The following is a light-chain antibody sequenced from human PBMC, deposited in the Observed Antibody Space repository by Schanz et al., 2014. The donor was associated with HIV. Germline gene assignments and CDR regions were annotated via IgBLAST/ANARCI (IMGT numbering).Light chain of an antibody. CDR2: EVS. Sequence: QSALTQPPSASGSPGQSVTLSCTGTSSDVGDYNYVSWYQQHPGKAPKIMIYEVSKRPSGVPDRFSGSKSGNTASLTVSGLQAEDEADYYCCSYAGRYTFYVFGTGTKLTVL. J-gene: IGLJ1*01. V-gene: IGLV2-8*01. CDR1: SSDVGDYNY. CDR3: CSYAGRYTFYV.